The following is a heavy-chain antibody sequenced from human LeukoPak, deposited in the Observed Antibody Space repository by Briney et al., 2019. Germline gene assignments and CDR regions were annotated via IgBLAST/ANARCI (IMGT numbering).Heavy chain of an antibody. CDR2: ITWDATST. V-gene: IGHV3-43*01. Sequence: GGSLRLSCAASGFTFGDYNMHWVRQAPGKGLEWVSLITWDATSTYYADSVKGRFTISRDNSKNSLYLQMNSLRTEDTGLYYCAKDLEILGYYYYGLDVWGQGTTVTVSS. CDR3: AKDLEILGYYYYGLDV. D-gene: IGHD2-15*01. J-gene: IGHJ6*02. CDR1: GFTFGDYN.